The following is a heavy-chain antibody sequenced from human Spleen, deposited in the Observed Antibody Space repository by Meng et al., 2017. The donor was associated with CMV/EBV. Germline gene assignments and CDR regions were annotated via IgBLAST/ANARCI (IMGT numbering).Heavy chain of an antibody. D-gene: IGHD6-19*01. CDR1: GFTFSNAW. V-gene: IGHV3-15*01. CDR3: TTGTAVALY. J-gene: IGHJ4*02. CDR2: IKNKTDGGTT. Sequence: LSCAASGFTFSNAWMSWVRQAPGKGLEWIGRIKNKTDGGTTDYAAPVKGKFTISRDDSKNTLYLQINSLKTEDTAVYYCTTGTAVALYWGQGTLVTVSS.